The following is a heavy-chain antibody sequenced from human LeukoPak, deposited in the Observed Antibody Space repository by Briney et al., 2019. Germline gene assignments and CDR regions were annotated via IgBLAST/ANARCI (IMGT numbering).Heavy chain of an antibody. V-gene: IGHV3-23*01. D-gene: IGHD3-22*01. CDR1: A. Sequence: AXSWVRXAPGKGLEWVSAISGSGGSTYYADSVKGRFTISRDNSKNTLYLQMNSLRAEDTAVYYCAKDGLYYDSSGYWGQGTLVTVSS. J-gene: IGHJ4*02. CDR3: AKDGLYYDSSGY. CDR2: ISGSGGST.